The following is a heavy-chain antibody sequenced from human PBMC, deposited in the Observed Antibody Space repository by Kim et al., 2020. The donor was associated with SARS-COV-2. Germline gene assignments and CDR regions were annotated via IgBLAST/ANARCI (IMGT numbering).Heavy chain of an antibody. CDR2: IFYSGSS. D-gene: IGHD2-15*01. CDR1: GGSVSSGSYY. J-gene: IGHJ6*02. Sequence: SETLSLTCTVSGGSVSSGSYYFSWMRQPPGKGLEWIGYIFYSGSSNYNPSLKSRVTMSVDTSKNQFSLKVSSVTAADTAVYYCARVGSVVAGATLYGMDVWGQGTTVTVSS. V-gene: IGHV4-61*01. CDR3: ARVGSVVAGATLYGMDV.